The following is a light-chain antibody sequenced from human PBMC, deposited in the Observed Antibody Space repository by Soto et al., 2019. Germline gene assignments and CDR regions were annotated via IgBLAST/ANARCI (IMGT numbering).Light chain of an antibody. CDR1: QSVSSVY. V-gene: IGKV3-20*01. CDR2: GAS. Sequence: EIVLTQSPGTLSLSAGERATLSCRASQSVSSVYIAWYQQKPGQSPRVLIYGASRRAAGIPDRFTGSGSGTDFTLTISRLEPDDFAVYYCQHYDTSLPITFGPGTKVD. CDR3: QHYDTSLPIT. J-gene: IGKJ3*01.